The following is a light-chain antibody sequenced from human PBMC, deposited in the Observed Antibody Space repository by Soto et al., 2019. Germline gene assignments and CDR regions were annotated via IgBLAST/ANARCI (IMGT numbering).Light chain of an antibody. V-gene: IGLV1-44*01. CDR2: NEN. J-gene: IGLJ3*02. CDR1: YSNIGTNT. Sequence: QSVLTQPPSASGTPGQRVTISCSGSYSNIGTNTVNWYQQVPGAAPKLLIYNENQRPSGVPDRFSGSKSGTSASLAIGGLQSEDEADYYCAPWDGSLNVVLFGGGTKLTVL. CDR3: APWDGSLNVVL.